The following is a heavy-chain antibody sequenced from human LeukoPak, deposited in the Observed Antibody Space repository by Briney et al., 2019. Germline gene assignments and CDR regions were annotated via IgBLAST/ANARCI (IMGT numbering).Heavy chain of an antibody. D-gene: IGHD2-2*03. Sequence: GGSLRLFCAASGFTLSSYWMHWVRQAPGKGLVWVSRINSDESTYADSVKGRFTISRDNAKNTPYLQMNSLRAEDTAVYYCAGDRLDRNYYYGLDVWGQGTTVTVSS. J-gene: IGHJ6*02. CDR3: AGDRLDRNYYYGLDV. CDR2: INSDES. V-gene: IGHV3-74*01. CDR1: GFTLSSYW.